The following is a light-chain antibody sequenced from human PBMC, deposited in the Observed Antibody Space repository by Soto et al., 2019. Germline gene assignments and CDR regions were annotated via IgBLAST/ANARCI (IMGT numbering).Light chain of an antibody. J-gene: IGLJ1*01. CDR2: DVS. V-gene: IGLV2-14*01. CDR1: SSDVGGYNY. Sequence: CALTQPASVSGSAGQSITISCTGTSSDVGGYNYVSWYQQHPGKAPKLMIYDVSNRPSGVSNRFSGSKSGNTASLTISGLQAEDEADYYCSSYTSSSTDVFGTGTKVTVL. CDR3: SSYTSSSTDV.